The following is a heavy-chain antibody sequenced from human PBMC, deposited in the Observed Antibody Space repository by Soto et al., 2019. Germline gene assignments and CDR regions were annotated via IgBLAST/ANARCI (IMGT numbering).Heavy chain of an antibody. CDR3: ARVEIIMVREVSIPDYCSGTAV. V-gene: IGHV4-34*01. CDR2: INHSGST. J-gene: IGHJ6*01. Sequence: KNTGKGLEWIGEINHSGSTNYNPSLKSRVTISVDTSKNQFSLKLSSVTAADTAVYYCARVEIIMVREVSIPDYCSGTAVRRQGSTV. D-gene: IGHD3-10*01.